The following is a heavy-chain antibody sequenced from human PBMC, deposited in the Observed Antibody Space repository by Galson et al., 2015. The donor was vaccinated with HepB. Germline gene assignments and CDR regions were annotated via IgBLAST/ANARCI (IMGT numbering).Heavy chain of an antibody. V-gene: IGHV3-30*04. Sequence: SLRLSCAASGFTFSSYAMHWVRQAPGKGLEWVAVISYDGSNKYYADSVKGRFTISRDNSKNTLYLQMNSLRAGDTAVYYCARPIRTGYLDAFDTWGQGTMVTVSS. CDR3: ARPIRTGYLDAFDT. D-gene: IGHD3-9*01. CDR1: GFTFSSYA. CDR2: ISYDGSNK. J-gene: IGHJ3*02.